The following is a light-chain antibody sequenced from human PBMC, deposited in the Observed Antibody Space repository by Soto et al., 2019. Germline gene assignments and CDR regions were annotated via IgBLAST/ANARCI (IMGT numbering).Light chain of an antibody. CDR2: GAS. Sequence: EIVMTQSPATLSVSPGERATLSCRASQSVGSTLAWYQQKPGQAPRLLIYGASTRATSISARFSGSGSATDFTLTISSLQSEDFAVYHCQQYNQWPITFGQGTRLEIK. J-gene: IGKJ5*01. CDR3: QQYNQWPIT. V-gene: IGKV3-15*01. CDR1: QSVGST.